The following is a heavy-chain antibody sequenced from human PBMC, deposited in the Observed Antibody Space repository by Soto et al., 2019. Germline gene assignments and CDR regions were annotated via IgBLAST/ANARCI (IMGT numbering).Heavy chain of an antibody. J-gene: IGHJ4*02. V-gene: IGHV3-23*01. CDR2: ISSSGGGT. CDR1: GFTFSNYA. CDR3: AKEEDYGDYKTIDY. D-gene: IGHD4-17*01. Sequence: GGSLRLSCAASGFTFSNYAMSWVRQAPGKGLEWVSAISSSGGGTYYADSVKGRFTISRDNSKNTLYLQMNSLRAEDTAIYYCAKEEDYGDYKTIDYWGQGSLVTVSS.